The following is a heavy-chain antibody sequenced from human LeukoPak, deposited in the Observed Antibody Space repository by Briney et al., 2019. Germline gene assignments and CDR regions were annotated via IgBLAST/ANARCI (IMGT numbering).Heavy chain of an antibody. CDR1: GGSFSGYY. J-gene: IGHJ5*02. V-gene: IGHV4-34*01. D-gene: IGHD3-10*01. CDR2: INHSGST. CDR3: ARGIGKRFDP. Sequence: SETLSLTCAVYGGSFSGYYWSWIRQPPGKGLEWIGEINHSGSTNYSPSLKSRVTISVDTSKNQFSLKLSSVTAADTAVYYCARGIGKRFDPWGQGTLVTVSS.